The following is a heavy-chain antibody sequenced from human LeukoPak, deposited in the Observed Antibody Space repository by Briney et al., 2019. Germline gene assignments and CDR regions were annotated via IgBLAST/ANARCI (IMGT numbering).Heavy chain of an antibody. CDR3: ARHSGSYLTPFDY. CDR1: GYRFTNYL. J-gene: IGHJ4*02. CDR2: IYPGDSDT. Sequence: KDGESLNISCKGSGYRFTNYLIGWVRQMPGKGPEWMGIIYPGDSDTRYSPSFQGQVTISADKAITTAYLQWSSLKASDTAMYYCARHSGSYLTPFDYWGQGTLVTVSS. D-gene: IGHD1-26*01. V-gene: IGHV5-51*01.